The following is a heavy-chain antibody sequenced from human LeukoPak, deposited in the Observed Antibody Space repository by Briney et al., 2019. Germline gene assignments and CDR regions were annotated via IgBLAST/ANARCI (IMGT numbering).Heavy chain of an antibody. CDR2: INHSGST. CDR3: ARTATRGGRFDY. D-gene: IGHD3-10*01. J-gene: IGHJ4*02. Sequence: SETLSLTCAVYGGSFSGYYWSWIRQPPGKGLEWIGEINHSGSTNYNPSLKSRVTISVDTSKNQFSLKLGSVTAADTAVYYCARTATRGGRFDYWGQGTLVTVSS. V-gene: IGHV4-34*01. CDR1: GGSFSGYY.